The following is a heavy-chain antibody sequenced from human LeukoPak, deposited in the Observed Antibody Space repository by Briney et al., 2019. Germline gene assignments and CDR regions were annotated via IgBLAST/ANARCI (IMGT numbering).Heavy chain of an antibody. Sequence: SETLSLTCGVSGGSISGTNWWSWVRQPPGQGLEWIGEISLAGQTNYNPSLNGRVIMSLDKSSNQLSLHLTSVTAADTATYFCSRESGPFCPFGYWGQGTLVIVSS. D-gene: IGHD1-26*01. CDR3: SRESGPFCPFGY. CDR2: ISLAGQT. J-gene: IGHJ4*02. CDR1: GGSISGTNW. V-gene: IGHV4/OR15-8*02.